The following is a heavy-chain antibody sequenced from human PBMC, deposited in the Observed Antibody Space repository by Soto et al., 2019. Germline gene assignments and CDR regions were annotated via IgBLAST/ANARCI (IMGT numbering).Heavy chain of an antibody. J-gene: IGHJ4*02. Sequence: EVQLVESGGALVQPGGSLRLSCAASGFKFSIYSMNWVRQAPGKGLEWSAYITSDTKTIKYGDSVKGRFTISRDNAKNSVYLLMNSLSDEDTAVYYCARSVEGHFDYWGQGTVVTVSS. V-gene: IGHV3-48*02. CDR3: ARSVEGHFDY. CDR1: GFKFSIYS. CDR2: ITSDTKTI. D-gene: IGHD6-19*01.